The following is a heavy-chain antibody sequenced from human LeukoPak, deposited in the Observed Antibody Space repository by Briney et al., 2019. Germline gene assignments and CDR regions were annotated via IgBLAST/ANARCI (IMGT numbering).Heavy chain of an antibody. Sequence: GASVKVSCKASGYTFTDYYIHWVRHAPGQRPEWMGWINSNTGDTKYAQKFQDRVTLTQDTSISTAYMELSRLESDDTAVFYCARGRCLQLWGDYWGQGTPLAVSS. V-gene: IGHV1-2*02. D-gene: IGHD5-18*01. CDR2: INSNTGDT. J-gene: IGHJ4*02. CDR1: GYTFTDYY. CDR3: ARGRCLQLWGDY.